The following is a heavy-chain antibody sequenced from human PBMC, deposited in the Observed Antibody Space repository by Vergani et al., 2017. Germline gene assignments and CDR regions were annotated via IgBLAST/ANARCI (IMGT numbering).Heavy chain of an antibody. J-gene: IGHJ5*02. D-gene: IGHD1-14*01. Sequence: QVQLVESGGGVVQPGRSLRLPCAASGFTFNQYVMHWVRQAPGKGLECVAVTWYDGNNKQYADSVKGRFTISRDNSKSTMYLQMNSLRDEDTGVYYCARDFRLLYNRFDPWGQGTLVTVSS. CDR2: TWYDGNNK. CDR3: ARDFRLLYNRFDP. CDR1: GFTFNQYV. V-gene: IGHV3-33*01.